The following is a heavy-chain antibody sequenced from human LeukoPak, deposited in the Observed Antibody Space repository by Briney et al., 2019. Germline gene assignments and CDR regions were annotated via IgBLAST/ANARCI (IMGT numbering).Heavy chain of an antibody. J-gene: IGHJ4*02. Sequence: PGGSLRLSCAASGFTFSDYYMSWIRQAPGKGLEWVSYISSSCSTIYYAVSVKGRFTISRDNAKNSLYLQMNSLRAEDTAVCYCARDGYYYDSSGFDYWGQGTLVTVSS. CDR2: ISSSCSTI. CDR1: GFTFSDYY. V-gene: IGHV3-11*04. D-gene: IGHD3-22*01. CDR3: ARDGYYYDSSGFDY.